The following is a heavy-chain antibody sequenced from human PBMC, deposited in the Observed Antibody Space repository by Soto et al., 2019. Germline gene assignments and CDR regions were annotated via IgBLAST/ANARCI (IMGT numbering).Heavy chain of an antibody. D-gene: IGHD6-6*01. CDR3: ARDRYSSSGWFDP. Sequence: SQALSLPCDSSGGSVSSYSAAWYLIRQSPSGGLEWLGRTYYRSRFGSDYSDSVKSRIIINPDTYKNQFSLQLKSVSPEDTALYYCARDRYSSSGWFDPWGQGTPVTVSS. CDR2: TYYRSRFGS. CDR1: GGSVSSYSAA. V-gene: IGHV6-1*01. J-gene: IGHJ5*02.